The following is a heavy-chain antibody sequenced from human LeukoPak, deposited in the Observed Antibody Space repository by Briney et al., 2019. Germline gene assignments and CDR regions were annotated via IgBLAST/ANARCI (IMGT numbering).Heavy chain of an antibody. Sequence: PGGSLRLSCAASGFTFSSYAMSWVRQAPGKGLEWVSAISGSGGSTYYADSVKGRLTISRDNSKNTLYLQMNSLRAEDTAVYYCAKDSTKGYYDSSGYYSFDYWGQGTLVTVSS. CDR1: GFTFSSYA. V-gene: IGHV3-23*01. J-gene: IGHJ4*02. CDR2: ISGSGGST. D-gene: IGHD3-22*01. CDR3: AKDSTKGYYDSSGYYSFDY.